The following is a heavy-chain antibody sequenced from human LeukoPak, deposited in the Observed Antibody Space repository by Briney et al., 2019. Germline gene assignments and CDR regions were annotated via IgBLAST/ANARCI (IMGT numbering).Heavy chain of an antibody. Sequence: SETLSLTCTVSGGSISSYYWSRIPQPPGKGLEWIGYIYYSGSTNYNPSLKSRVTISVDTSKNQFSLKLSSVTAADTAVYYCARWDSDGSYYYYYYMDVWGKGTTVTVSS. CDR2: IYYSGST. CDR1: GGSISSYY. CDR3: ARWDSDGSYYYYYYMDV. V-gene: IGHV4-59*01. D-gene: IGHD5-18*01. J-gene: IGHJ6*03.